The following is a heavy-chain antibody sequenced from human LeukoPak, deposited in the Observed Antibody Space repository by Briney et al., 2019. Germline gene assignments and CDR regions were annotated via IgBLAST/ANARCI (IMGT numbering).Heavy chain of an antibody. CDR2: IIPIFGTA. J-gene: IGHJ6*03. CDR3: ASPILSPRDYMDV. Sequence: ASXXXXXXASXGTFSSYAISWVRQAPGQGLEWMGGIIPIFGTANYAQKFQGRVTITADESTSTAYMELSSLRSEDTAVYYCASPILSPRDYMDVWGKGTTVTVSS. V-gene: IGHV1-69*01. CDR1: XGTFSSYA. D-gene: IGHD3-3*02.